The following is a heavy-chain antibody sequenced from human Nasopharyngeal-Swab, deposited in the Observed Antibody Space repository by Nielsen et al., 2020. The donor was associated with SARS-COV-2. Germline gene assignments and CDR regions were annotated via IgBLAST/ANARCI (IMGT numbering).Heavy chain of an antibody. V-gene: IGHV3-23*01. CDR1: GFTFSGYA. J-gene: IGHJ3*02. D-gene: IGHD1-14*01. CDR2: IGGTGGST. Sequence: GESLKISCAASGFTFSGYAMSWVRQAPGKGLEWVSAIGGTGGSTYYADSVKGQFTISRDNSKNTLYLQMNSLRAEDTAVYYCARDSGSAFDIWGQGTMVTVSS. CDR3: ARDSGSAFDI.